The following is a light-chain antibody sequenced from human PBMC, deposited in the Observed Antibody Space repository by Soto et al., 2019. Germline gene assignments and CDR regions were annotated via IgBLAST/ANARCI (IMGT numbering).Light chain of an antibody. CDR3: QSYDSSLSGYV. CDR2: GNS. Sequence: QSVLTQPPSVSGAPGQRVTISCTGSSSNIGAGYDVHWYQQLPGTAPKLLIYGNSNRPSGVPDRFSGSKSGTSASLAITGLXXEDEADYYCQSYDSSLSGYVFGTGTKLTV. V-gene: IGLV1-40*01. CDR1: SSNIGAGYD. J-gene: IGLJ1*01.